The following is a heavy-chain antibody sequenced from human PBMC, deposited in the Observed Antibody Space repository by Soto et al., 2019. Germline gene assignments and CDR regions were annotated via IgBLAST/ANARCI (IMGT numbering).Heavy chain of an antibody. CDR2: ISYDGSNK. Sequence: PGGSLRLSCAASGFTFSSYGMHWVRQAPGKGLEWVAVISYDGSNKYYADSVKGRFTISRDNSKNTLYLQMNSLRAEDTAVYYCAKDDSSGYQKGLFDYWGQGTLVTVSS. D-gene: IGHD3-22*01. CDR1: GFTFSSYG. J-gene: IGHJ4*02. V-gene: IGHV3-30*18. CDR3: AKDDSSGYQKGLFDY.